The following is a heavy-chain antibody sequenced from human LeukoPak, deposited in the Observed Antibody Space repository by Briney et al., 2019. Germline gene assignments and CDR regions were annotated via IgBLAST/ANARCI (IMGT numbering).Heavy chain of an antibody. CDR1: GYTFTSYG. D-gene: IGHD1-26*01. CDR2: ISAYNGNT. V-gene: IGHV1-18*01. Sequence: ASVKVSCKASGYTFTSYGISWVRQAPGQGLEWMGWISAYNGNTNYAQKLQGRVTMTTDTSTSTAYMELRSLRSDDTAVYYRAKAELYSGSYYIWGQGTLVTVSS. J-gene: IGHJ4*02. CDR3: AKAELYSGSYYI.